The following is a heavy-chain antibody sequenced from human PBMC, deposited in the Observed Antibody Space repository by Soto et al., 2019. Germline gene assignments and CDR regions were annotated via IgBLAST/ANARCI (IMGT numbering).Heavy chain of an antibody. J-gene: IGHJ4*02. CDR1: GGTLSSCA. CDR2: IIPIFGTA. V-gene: IGHV1-69*13. CDR3: ARGRYCSSTSCYALVDY. D-gene: IGHD2-2*01. Sequence: SVKVSCTASGGTLSSCAISWVRQAPGQGLEWMGGIIPIFGTANYAQKFQGRVTITADESTSTAYMELSSLRSEDTAVYYCARGRYCSSTSCYALVDYWGQGTLVTVSS.